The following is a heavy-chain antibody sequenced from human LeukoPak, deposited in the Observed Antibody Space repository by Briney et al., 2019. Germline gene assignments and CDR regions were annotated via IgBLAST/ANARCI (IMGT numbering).Heavy chain of an antibody. CDR2: IKQDGSEK. Sequence: PGGSLRLSCAAAGFIFSSDWMSWVRQAAGKGLEWVANIKQDGSEKYYVDSVKGRFTISRDNAKNSLYLQMNSLRDEDTAVYYCARGGDYPLGYYYYYGMDVWGKGTTVTVSS. J-gene: IGHJ6*04. V-gene: IGHV3-7*03. D-gene: IGHD2-21*02. CDR1: GFIFSSDW. CDR3: ARGGDYPLGYYYYYGMDV.